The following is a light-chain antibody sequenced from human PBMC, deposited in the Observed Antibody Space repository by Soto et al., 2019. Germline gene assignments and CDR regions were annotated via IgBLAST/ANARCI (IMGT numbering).Light chain of an antibody. CDR2: KAS. V-gene: IGKV1-5*03. J-gene: IGKJ2*01. CDR3: QQDNSYANT. Sequence: DIQMTHSPSTLSASVGDRVTITCRASQSISSWLAWYQQKPVKAPKLLIYKASSLESGVPSRFSGSGSGTAFTLPISSLQPDDFATYYCQQDNSYANTFGQGTNLEIK. CDR1: QSISSW.